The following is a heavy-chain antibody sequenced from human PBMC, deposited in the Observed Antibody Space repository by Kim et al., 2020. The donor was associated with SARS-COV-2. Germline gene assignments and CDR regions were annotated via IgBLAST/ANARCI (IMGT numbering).Heavy chain of an antibody. V-gene: IGHV3-53*01. Sequence: GGSLRLSCAASGFTVSSNYMSWVRQAPGKGLEWVSVIYSGGSTYYADSVKSRFTISRDNSKNTPYLQMNSLRAEDTAVYYCARSSGYYEFWSAYRHGYYGMDVWGQGTTVTVSS. D-gene: IGHD3-3*01. CDR3: ARSSGYYEFWSAYRHGYYGMDV. CDR2: IYSGGST. CDR1: GFTVSSNY. J-gene: IGHJ6*02.